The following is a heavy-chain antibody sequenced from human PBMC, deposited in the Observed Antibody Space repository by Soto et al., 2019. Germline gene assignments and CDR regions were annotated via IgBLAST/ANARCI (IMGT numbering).Heavy chain of an antibody. CDR1: GGSVSSGSYY. J-gene: IGHJ6*02. V-gene: IGHV4-61*01. CDR2: IYYSGST. CDR3: ARDRWDYGDGMDV. Sequence: QEQLQESGPGLVKPSETLSLTCTGSGGSVSSGSYYWSWIRQPPGKGLEWIGYIYYSGSTNYNPSLKSRVTISVDTSKNQFSLKLSSVTAADTAVYYCARDRWDYGDGMDVWGQGTTVTVSS. D-gene: IGHD4-17*01.